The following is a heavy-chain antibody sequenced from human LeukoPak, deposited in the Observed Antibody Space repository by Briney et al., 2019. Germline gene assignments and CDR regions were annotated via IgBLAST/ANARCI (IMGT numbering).Heavy chain of an antibody. CDR3: ARHQVEDWSFDY. CDR2: IYYSGST. V-gene: IGHV4-39*07. D-gene: IGHD3/OR15-3a*01. CDR1: GGSISSSSYY. J-gene: IGHJ4*02. Sequence: PSETLSLTCTVSGGSISSSSYYWGWIRQPPGKGLEGIGSIYYSGSTYYNPSLKSRVTISVDTSKNQFSLKLSSVTAADTAVYYCARHQVEDWSFDYWGQGTLVTVSS.